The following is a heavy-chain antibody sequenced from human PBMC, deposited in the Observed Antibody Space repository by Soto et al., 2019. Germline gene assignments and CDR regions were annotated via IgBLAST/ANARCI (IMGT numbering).Heavy chain of an antibody. CDR1: GFTFSSYA. J-gene: IGHJ4*02. V-gene: IGHV3-23*01. D-gene: IGHD3-3*01. CDR3: SEDRGYDFWRCYRPPFG. CDR2: ISGSGGST. Sequence: GGSLRLSCAASGFTFSSYAMSWVRQAPGKGLEWVSAISGSGGSTYYADSVKGRFTISRDNSKNTLYLQMNSLGADDTAVYYCSEDRGYDFWRCYRPPFGWGQGTLVTVSS.